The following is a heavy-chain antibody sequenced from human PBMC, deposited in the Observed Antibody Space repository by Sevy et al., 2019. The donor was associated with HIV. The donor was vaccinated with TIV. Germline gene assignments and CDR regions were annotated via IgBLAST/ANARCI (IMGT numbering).Heavy chain of an antibody. CDR2: LKSKAQGGTL. V-gene: IGHV3-49*04. J-gene: IGHJ4*02. CDR1: GFIFGEYA. D-gene: IGHD2-21*01. Sequence: GGSLRLSCTASGFIFGEYAMTRVRQAPGKGLEWVAFLKSKAQGGTLDYAASVKGRFTISRDDSKSIAHLQMNDLKTEDTAIYYCTRWKGGQSIFVYWGQGALVTVSS. CDR3: TRWKGGQSIFVY.